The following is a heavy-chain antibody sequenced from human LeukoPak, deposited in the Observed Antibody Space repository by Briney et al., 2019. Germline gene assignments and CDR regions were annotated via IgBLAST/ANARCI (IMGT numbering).Heavy chain of an antibody. CDR1: GFTFDDYG. V-gene: IGHV3-20*04. D-gene: IGHD3-22*01. J-gene: IGHJ4*02. Sequence: GSLRLSCAASGFTFDDYGMSWVRQAPGKGLEWVSSVYWNGESTGYADSVKGRFTITRDNAKNSLYLQMSSLRVEDTALYYCARGGSMIVFDYWGQGALVTVSS. CDR2: VYWNGEST. CDR3: ARGGSMIVFDY.